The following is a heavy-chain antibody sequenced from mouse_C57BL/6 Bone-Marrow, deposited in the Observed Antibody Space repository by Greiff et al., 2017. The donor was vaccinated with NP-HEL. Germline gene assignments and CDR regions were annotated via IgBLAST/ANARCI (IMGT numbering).Heavy chain of an antibody. CDR1: GFTFTDYY. D-gene: IGHD2-5*01. Sequence: EVKVVESGGGLVQPGASLRLSCAASGFTFTDYYMSWVRQPPGKAPEWLALIRNKANGYTTEYTASVKGRFTISRDNSQNILYLQMNTLMAEDSATYYCVKTRYYSNYEDYAMDVWGQGTSVTVSS. J-gene: IGHJ4*01. V-gene: IGHV7-4*01. CDR2: IRNKANGYTT. CDR3: VKTRYYSNYEDYAMDV.